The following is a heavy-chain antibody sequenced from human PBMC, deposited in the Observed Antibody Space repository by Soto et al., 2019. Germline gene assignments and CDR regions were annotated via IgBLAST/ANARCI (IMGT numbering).Heavy chain of an antibody. CDR2: IYYSGST. V-gene: IGHV4-39*01. D-gene: IGHD3-3*01. J-gene: IGHJ4*02. Sequence: PSETLSLTCTVSGGSISSSSYYWGWIRQPPGKGLEWIGSIYYSGSTYYNPSLKSRVTISVDTSKNQFSLKLSSVTAADTAVYSCARPVGFLEWSKWGQGTLVTVSS. CDR1: GGSISSSSYY. CDR3: ARPVGFLEWSK.